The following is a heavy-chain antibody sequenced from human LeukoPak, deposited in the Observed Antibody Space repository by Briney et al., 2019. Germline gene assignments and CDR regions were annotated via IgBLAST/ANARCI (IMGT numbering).Heavy chain of an antibody. D-gene: IGHD3-10*01. J-gene: IGHJ4*02. V-gene: IGHV3-7*01. CDR1: GFTFTTYW. Sequence: SGESLRLSCAASGFTFTTYWMSWVRQLPGKGLEWVANINQDGTEKYYVDSVKGRFTISRDNAKNSLDLQMNSLRVEDTGIYYCVEVAKYYYGSETYYFFEHWGQGTPVTASS. CDR3: VEVAKYYYGSETYYFFEH. CDR2: INQDGTEK.